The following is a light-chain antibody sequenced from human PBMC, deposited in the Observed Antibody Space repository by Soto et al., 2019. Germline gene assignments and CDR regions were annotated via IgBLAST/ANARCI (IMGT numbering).Light chain of an antibody. CDR1: TGTVTSGHL. Sequence: QAVVTQEPSLTVSPGGTVTLTCGSSTGTVTSGHLPYWFQQKPGQAPRTLIYDTDNKHSWTPARCSGSLLGGKAALTLSGAQPEDEAEYYCLLSYSGARMVFGGGTKLTVL. CDR3: LLSYSGARMV. J-gene: IGLJ2*01. V-gene: IGLV7-46*01. CDR2: DTD.